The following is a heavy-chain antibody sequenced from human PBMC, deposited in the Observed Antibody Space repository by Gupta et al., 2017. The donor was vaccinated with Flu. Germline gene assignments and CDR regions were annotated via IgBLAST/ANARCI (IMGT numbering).Heavy chain of an antibody. J-gene: IGHJ4*02. Sequence: EVQLLESGGGLIQPGGSLRLSCAASGITFSNYAMNWVRRAPEKGLEWVSAISGSGDTTYYADSVKGRFTISRDNSKYTLYLQMNSLRAEDTAVYYCAKAAYSYGTGRFFDSWGQGTLVTVSS. V-gene: IGHV3-23*01. CDR1: GITFSNYA. D-gene: IGHD5-18*01. CDR2: ISGSGDTT. CDR3: AKAAYSYGTGRFFDS.